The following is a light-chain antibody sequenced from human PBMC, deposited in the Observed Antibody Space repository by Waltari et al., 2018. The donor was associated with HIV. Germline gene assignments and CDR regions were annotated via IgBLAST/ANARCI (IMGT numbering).Light chain of an antibody. J-gene: IGLJ1*01. CDR3: QAWDSSTGV. CDR1: NLGDKY. CDR2: QDS. Sequence: SYELTQPPSVSVSPGQTASITCSGDNLGDKYACWYQQKPGQSPVLVIYQDSKRPSGLPERFSGSNSGNTATLTISGTQAMDEADYYCQAWDSSTGVFGTGTKVTVL. V-gene: IGLV3-1*01.